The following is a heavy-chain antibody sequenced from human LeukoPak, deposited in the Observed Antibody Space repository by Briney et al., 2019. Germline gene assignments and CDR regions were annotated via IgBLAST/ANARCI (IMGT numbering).Heavy chain of an antibody. CDR1: GGSFSGYY. D-gene: IGHD3-3*01. V-gene: IGHV4-34*01. J-gene: IGHJ5*02. CDR2: INHSGST. CDR3: ARTTIFGVVIINNWFDP. Sequence: SETLSLTCAVYGGSFSGYYWSWIRQPPGKGLEWIGEINHSGSTNYNPSLKSRVTISVDTSKNQFSLKPSSVTAADTAVYYCARTTIFGVVIINNWFDPWGQGTLVTVSS.